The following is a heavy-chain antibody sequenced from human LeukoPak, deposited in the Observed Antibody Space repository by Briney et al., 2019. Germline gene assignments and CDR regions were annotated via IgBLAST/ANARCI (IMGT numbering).Heavy chain of an antibody. V-gene: IGHV4-59*01. CDR3: ARARINWFDP. Sequence: SETLSLTCTISGGSINNYYWSWIRQPRGKGLEWIGYIYNNGSTNYNPSLKSRVTISVDTSKNQFSLKLSSVTAADTALYYCARARINWFDPWGQGTLVTVSS. D-gene: IGHD1-14*01. J-gene: IGHJ5*02. CDR1: GGSINNYY. CDR2: IYNNGST.